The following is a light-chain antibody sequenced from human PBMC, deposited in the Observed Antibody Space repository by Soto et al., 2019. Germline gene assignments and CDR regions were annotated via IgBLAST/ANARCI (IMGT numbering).Light chain of an antibody. Sequence: DIQMTQSPSTLSASLGDRVTITCRASQSISGWLAWYQQKPGKAPKPLIYKASSLQSGVPSRFSGSGSGTEFTLTISSLQPDDFATYFCQQYNSYPWTFGQGTKVEIK. CDR3: QQYNSYPWT. CDR2: KAS. CDR1: QSISGW. J-gene: IGKJ1*01. V-gene: IGKV1-5*03.